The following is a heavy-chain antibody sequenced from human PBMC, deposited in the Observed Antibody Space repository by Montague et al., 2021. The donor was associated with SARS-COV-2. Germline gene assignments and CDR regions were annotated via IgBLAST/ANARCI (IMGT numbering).Heavy chain of an antibody. CDR3: VRPLWFGDSDYYFES. D-gene: IGHD3-10*01. V-gene: IGHV3-74*01. J-gene: IGHJ4*02. Sequence: LRLSYAASGFTFRSYWMHWVRQVPGRGLVWVSRIRPDGTSTHYAASVKGRFVISRDNAKNTLSLEMTNLRVDDTAIYYCVRPLWFGDSDYYFESWGQGTLVSVSS. CDR2: IRPDGTST. CDR1: GFTFRSYW.